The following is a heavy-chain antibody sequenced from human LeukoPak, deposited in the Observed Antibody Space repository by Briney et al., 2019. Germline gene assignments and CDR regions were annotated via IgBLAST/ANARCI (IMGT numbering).Heavy chain of an antibody. J-gene: IGHJ6*03. CDR1: GGSISSSSYY. V-gene: IGHV4-39*01. CDR2: IYYSGST. D-gene: IGHD7-27*01. CDR3: ASIWDYYYYMDV. Sequence: SETLSLTCTVSGGSISSSSYYWGWLRQPPGKGLEWIGSIYYSGSTYYNPSLKSRVTISVDTSKNQFSLKLSSVTAADTAVYYCASIWDYYYYMDVWGKGTTVTISS.